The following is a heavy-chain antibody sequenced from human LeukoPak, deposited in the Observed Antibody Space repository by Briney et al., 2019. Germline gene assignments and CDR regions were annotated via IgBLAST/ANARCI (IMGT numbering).Heavy chain of an antibody. V-gene: IGHV4-59*01. CDR1: GGSIGLYH. D-gene: IGHD3-10*01. Sequence: SETLSLTCTVSGGSIGLYHWSWIRQPPGKGLEWIGYIYYNGSTKYNPSLKSRLTMSVDTSKKQFSLNMTSMTAADTAVYYCARDLAAGSDWLDPWGQGTLVTVSS. CDR2: IYYNGST. J-gene: IGHJ5*02. CDR3: ARDLAAGSDWLDP.